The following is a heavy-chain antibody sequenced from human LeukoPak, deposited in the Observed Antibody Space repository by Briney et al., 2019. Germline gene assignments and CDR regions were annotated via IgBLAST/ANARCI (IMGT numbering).Heavy chain of an antibody. CDR2: INHSGST. Sequence: SETLSLTCAVSGGSFSYYYWSWIRQPPGKTLEWIGEINHSGSTNYNPSLVSRVAKSVDTPKTQFSLKLSSVTAADTAVYYCAIRKYYDILTGYRKIPTSGFDPWGQGTLVTVSS. CDR1: GGSFSYYY. CDR3: AIRKYYDILTGYRKIPTSGFDP. J-gene: IGHJ5*02. V-gene: IGHV4-34*01. D-gene: IGHD3-9*01.